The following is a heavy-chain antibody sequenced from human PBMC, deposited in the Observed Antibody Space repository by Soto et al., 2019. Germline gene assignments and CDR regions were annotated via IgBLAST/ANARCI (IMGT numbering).Heavy chain of an antibody. CDR2: ISGSGGST. D-gene: IGHD3-3*01. V-gene: IGHV3-23*01. CDR3: AKDLISGPRVSIYDFWSGYGVWAFDI. CDR1: GFTFSSYA. J-gene: IGHJ3*02. Sequence: EVQLLESGGGLVQPGGSLRLSCAASGFTFSSYAMSWVRQAPGKGLEWVSAISGSGGSTYYADSVKGRFTISRDNSKNTLYLQMNSLRAEDTAVYYCAKDLISGPRVSIYDFWSGYGVWAFDIWGQGTMVTVSS.